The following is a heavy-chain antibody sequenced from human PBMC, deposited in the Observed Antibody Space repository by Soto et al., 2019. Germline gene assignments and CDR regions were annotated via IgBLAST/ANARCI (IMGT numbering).Heavy chain of an antibody. D-gene: IGHD3-10*01. CDR2: AYHSADA. Sequence: SETLSLTCTVSGVPIRSYFWTWIRQPPGKGLEWIGFAYHSADANYNPSLRNRATISTDPAKRQFSLRLSSVTTADTALYYCAGSKNRGVTVDYWGQGALVTVSS. CDR1: GVPIRSYF. CDR3: AGSKNRGVTVDY. J-gene: IGHJ4*02. V-gene: IGHV4-59*13.